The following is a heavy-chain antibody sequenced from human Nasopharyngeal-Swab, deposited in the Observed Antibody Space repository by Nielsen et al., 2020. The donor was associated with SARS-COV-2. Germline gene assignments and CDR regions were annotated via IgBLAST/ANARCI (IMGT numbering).Heavy chain of an antibody. J-gene: IGHJ6*02. CDR1: GFTFSSYS. Sequence: GESLKISCAASGFTFSSYSMNWVRQAPGKELEWVSSISSSSYIYYADSVKGRFTISRDNAKNSLYLQMNSLRAEDTAVYYCASSPAAAGTVYYYYGMDVWGQGTTVTVSS. CDR2: ISSSSYI. CDR3: ASSPAAAGTVYYYYGMDV. D-gene: IGHD6-13*01. V-gene: IGHV3-21*01.